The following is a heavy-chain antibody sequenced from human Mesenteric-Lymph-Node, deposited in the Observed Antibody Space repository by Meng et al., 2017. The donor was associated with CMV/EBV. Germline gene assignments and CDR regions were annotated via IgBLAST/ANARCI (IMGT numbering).Heavy chain of an antibody. CDR2: ISKSGATT. D-gene: IGHD1-1*01. CDR3: ARDHDSRFDP. V-gene: IGHV3-48*04. CDR1: GFTFNDYN. J-gene: IGHJ5*02. Sequence: GESLKISCAASGFTFNDYNMNWVRQAPGKGLEWVSYISKSGATTFYADSMRGRFTISRDNAKNSLFLQMNSLGAEDTAVYYCARDHDSRFDPWGQGTLVTVSS.